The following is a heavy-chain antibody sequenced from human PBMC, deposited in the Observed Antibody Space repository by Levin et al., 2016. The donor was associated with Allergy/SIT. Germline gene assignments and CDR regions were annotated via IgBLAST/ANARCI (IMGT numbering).Heavy chain of an antibody. Sequence: SETLSLTCAVYGGSFSGYYWSWIRQPPGKGLEWIGYIYYSGSTNYNPSLKSRVTISVDTSKNQFSLKLSSVTAADTAVYYCARAEPNVDTAMSFDYWGQGTLVTVSS. D-gene: IGHD5-18*01. CDR2: IYYSGST. J-gene: IGHJ4*02. CDR3: ARAEPNVDTAMSFDY. V-gene: IGHV4-59*01. CDR1: GGSFSGYY.